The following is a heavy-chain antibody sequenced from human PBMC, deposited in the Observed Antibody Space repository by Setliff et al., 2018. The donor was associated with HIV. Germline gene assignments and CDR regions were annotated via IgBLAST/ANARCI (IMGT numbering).Heavy chain of an antibody. V-gene: IGHV4-4*09. J-gene: IGHJ5*02. D-gene: IGHD3-10*01. CDR3: ARRIDDSGSFPDKNWFDT. CDR1: GDSISNYY. Sequence: SETLSLTCTVSGDSISNYYWGWIRQSPGGGLEWIGFIFSSGSTKYNPSLQSRVTMSIDTSKNQFSLRLTSVTAADTAVYYCARRIDDSGSFPDKNWFDTWGQGSLVTVSS. CDR2: IFSSGST.